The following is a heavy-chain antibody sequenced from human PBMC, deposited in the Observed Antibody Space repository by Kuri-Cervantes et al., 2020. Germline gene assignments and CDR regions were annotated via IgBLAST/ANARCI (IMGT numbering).Heavy chain of an antibody. J-gene: IGHJ6*02. CDR3: ARDISTMIQIGYYGMDV. CDR1: GYTFTSYD. D-gene: IGHD3-22*01. Sequence: ASVKVSCKASGYTFTSYDINWVRQAPGQGLEWMGWINPNSGGTNYAQKFQGRVTMTRDTSISTAYMELSRLRPDDTAVYYCARDISTMIQIGYYGMDVWGQGTTVTVSS. CDR2: INPNSGGT. V-gene: IGHV1-2*02.